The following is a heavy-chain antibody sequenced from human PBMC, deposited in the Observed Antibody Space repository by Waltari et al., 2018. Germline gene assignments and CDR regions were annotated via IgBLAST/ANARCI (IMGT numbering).Heavy chain of an antibody. CDR2: IYYSGST. CDR1: GGSISSYY. D-gene: IGHD3-10*01. J-gene: IGHJ5*02. Sequence: QVQLQESGPGLVKPSETLSLTCTVSGGSISSYYWSWIRQPPGKGLEWIGYIYYSGSTNYNPSLKSRVTISVDTSKNQFSLKLSSVTAADTAVYYCERMIYYYGSGSYRWFDPWGQGTLVTVSS. V-gene: IGHV4-59*01. CDR3: ERMIYYYGSGSYRWFDP.